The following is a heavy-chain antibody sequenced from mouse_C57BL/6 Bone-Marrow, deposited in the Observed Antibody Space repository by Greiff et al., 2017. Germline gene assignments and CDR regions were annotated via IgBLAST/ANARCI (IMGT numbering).Heavy chain of an antibody. CDR2: ISYSGST. V-gene: IGHV3-8*01. Sequence: EVMLVESGPGLAKPSQTLSLTCSVTGYSITSDYWNWIRKFPGNKLEYMGYISYSGSTYYNPSLKSRISITRDTSKNQYYLQLNSVTTEDTATYYCARSENYYDSSYDWYFDVWSTGTTVTVSS. CDR3: ARSENYYDSSYDWYFDV. J-gene: IGHJ1*03. CDR1: GYSITSDY. D-gene: IGHD1-1*01.